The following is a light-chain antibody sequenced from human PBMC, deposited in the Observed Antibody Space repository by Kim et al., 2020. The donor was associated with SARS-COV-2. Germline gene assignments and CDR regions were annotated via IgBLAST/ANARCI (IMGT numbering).Light chain of an antibody. J-gene: IGKJ5*01. V-gene: IGKV1-17*01. Sequence: DIQMTQSLSSLSASVGDRVTITCRASQDIRNDLGWYQQNPGRAPKRLIYGASSLQSGVPSSFSGSGSGTEFTLTISSLQPEDFATYFCLQHNTYPITFVQGTLLEIK. CDR3: LQHNTYPIT. CDR1: QDIRND. CDR2: GAS.